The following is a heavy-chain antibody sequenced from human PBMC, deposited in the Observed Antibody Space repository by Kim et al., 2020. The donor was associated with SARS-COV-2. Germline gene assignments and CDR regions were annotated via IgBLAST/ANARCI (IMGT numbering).Heavy chain of an antibody. J-gene: IGHJ4*02. CDR3: ARDLWERDEGYGRFES. D-gene: IGHD1-26*01. CDR1: GFTFSNYA. V-gene: IGHV3-64*01. Sequence: GGSLRLSCVASGFTFSNYAMHWVCQAPGQGLEYVSTISGNGDITSYVNSVKGRFTISRDNSKNTLYLQMGSLRPEDRAVYYCARDLWERDEGYGRFESWGRGTLVTVSS. CDR2: ISGNGDIT.